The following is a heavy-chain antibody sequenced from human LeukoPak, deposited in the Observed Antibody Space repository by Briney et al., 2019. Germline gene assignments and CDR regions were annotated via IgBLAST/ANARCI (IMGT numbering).Heavy chain of an antibody. Sequence: GGSLRLSCAGSGFSFSSYSMNWVRQAPGKGMEWVSYISSTNGYIYYADSVRGRFTISRDNAKNSLSLQMNSLRAEDTAVYYCARGRSTWHRDYWGQGTLVTVSS. D-gene: IGHD1-26*01. CDR3: ARGRSTWHRDY. CDR2: ISSTNGYI. V-gene: IGHV3-21*01. CDR1: GFSFSSYS. J-gene: IGHJ4*02.